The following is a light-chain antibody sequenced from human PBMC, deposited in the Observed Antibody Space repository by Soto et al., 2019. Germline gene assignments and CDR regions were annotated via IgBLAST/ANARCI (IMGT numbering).Light chain of an antibody. J-gene: IGLJ1*01. CDR3: QSYDISLPAYV. CDR2: GTN. V-gene: IGLV1-40*01. Sequence: QLVLTQPPSVSGAPGQRITISCTGSSSNIGANYDVHWYQQFPGTAPKLLLYGTNYRPSGVPDRFSGSKSGTSASLAISGLQAGDEAEYYCQSYDISLPAYVFGTGTKVTVL. CDR1: SSNIGANYD.